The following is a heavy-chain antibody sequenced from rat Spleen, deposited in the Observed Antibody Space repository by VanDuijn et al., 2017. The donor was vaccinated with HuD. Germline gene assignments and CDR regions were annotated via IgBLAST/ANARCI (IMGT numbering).Heavy chain of an antibody. Sequence: EVQLVESGGGLVQPGRSMKLSCAASGFTFSNYYMAWVRQAPTKGLEWVASISISGDDTYYRDSVKGRFTISRDNAKSSLYLQMDSLRSEDTATYYCTTVDRYWGQGVMVTVSS. CDR3: TTVDRY. J-gene: IGHJ2*01. CDR1: GFTFSNYY. CDR2: ISISGDDT. D-gene: IGHD3-2*01. V-gene: IGHV5-25*01.